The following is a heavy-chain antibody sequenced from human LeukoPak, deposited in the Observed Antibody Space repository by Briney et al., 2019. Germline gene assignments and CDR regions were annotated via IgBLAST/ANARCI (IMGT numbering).Heavy chain of an antibody. Sequence: TSETLSLTCAVYGGSFSGYYWSWIRQPPGKGLEWIGQIHRSGTTNYNPSLESRVTISLDKSKTQFSLNLSSVTAADTAVYYCARETDYSNPNCFDPWGQGTLVTVSS. J-gene: IGHJ5*02. CDR1: GGSFSGYY. CDR2: IHRSGTT. D-gene: IGHD4-11*01. V-gene: IGHV4-34*01. CDR3: ARETDYSNPNCFDP.